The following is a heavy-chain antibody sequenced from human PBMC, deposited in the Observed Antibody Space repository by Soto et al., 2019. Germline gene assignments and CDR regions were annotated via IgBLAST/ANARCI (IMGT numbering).Heavy chain of an antibody. CDR3: ARDFIFCSGGSCYSDAFDI. CDR1: GYTFTGYY. J-gene: IGHJ3*02. CDR2: INPNSGGT. D-gene: IGHD2-15*01. V-gene: IGHV1-2*04. Sequence: ASVKVSCKASGYTFTGYYMHWVRQAPGQGLEWMGRINPNSGGTNYAQKFQGWVTMTRDTSISTAYMELSRLRSDDTAVYYCARDFIFCSGGSCYSDAFDIWGQGTMVTVSS.